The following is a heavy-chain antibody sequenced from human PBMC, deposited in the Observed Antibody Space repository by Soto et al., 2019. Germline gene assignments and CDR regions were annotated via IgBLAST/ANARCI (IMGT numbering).Heavy chain of an antibody. CDR3: ARDRIAGSGSCDN. D-gene: IGHD3-10*01. Sequence: LRLSCVASGFTFNNYWMHWVRQVPGKGLVWVSRIKTDGSSPNYADSVEGRFTISSDNAKNTLYLQMNSLRAEDTAVYYCARDRIAGSGSCDNWGQGTLVTVSS. CDR1: GFTFNNYW. J-gene: IGHJ4*02. V-gene: IGHV3-74*01. CDR2: IKTDGSSP.